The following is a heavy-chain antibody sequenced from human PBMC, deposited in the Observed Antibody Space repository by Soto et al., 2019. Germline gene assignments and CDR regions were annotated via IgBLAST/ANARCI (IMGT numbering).Heavy chain of an antibody. Sequence: QVQLQESGPGLVKPSETLSLTCTVSGGSISSYYWSWIRHPPGKGLEWIGYIYYSGSTNYNPSIKSRVTISPDTSKDQVTLKLNSVTAADTAVYYCARDRWFDPWGQGTLVTVSS. CDR3: ARDRWFDP. CDR2: IYYSGST. J-gene: IGHJ5*02. CDR1: GGSISSYY. V-gene: IGHV4-59*01.